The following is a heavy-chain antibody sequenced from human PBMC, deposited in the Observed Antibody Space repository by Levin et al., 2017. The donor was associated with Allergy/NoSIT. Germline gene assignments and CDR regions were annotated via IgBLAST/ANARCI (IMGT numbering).Heavy chain of an antibody. D-gene: IGHD6-19*01. V-gene: IGHV1-69*13. Sequence: ASVKVSCKASGGTFSRYGVSWVRQAPGQGLEWMGEIIPLFGAPNYAQNLQGRVTISADESTTTVYMELSSLRSDDTAVYYCAHEPPHGRHSSGWYYFDQWGQGTLVTVSS. CDR3: AHEPPHGRHSSGWYYFDQ. CDR1: GGTFSRYG. CDR2: IIPLFGAP. J-gene: IGHJ4*02.